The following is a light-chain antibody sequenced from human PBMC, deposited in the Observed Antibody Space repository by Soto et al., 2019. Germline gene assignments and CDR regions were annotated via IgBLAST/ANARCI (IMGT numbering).Light chain of an antibody. CDR1: NIGSKS. CDR3: QVWDSSSDHVV. CDR2: DDS. V-gene: IGLV3-21*02. J-gene: IGLJ2*01. Sequence: SYELTQPPSVSVAPGQTARITCGGNNIGSKSVHWYQQKPGKAPVLVVYDDSDRPSGIPERFSGSNSGNTATLTISRVEAGDEAAYYCQVWDSSSDHVVFGGGTKLTVL.